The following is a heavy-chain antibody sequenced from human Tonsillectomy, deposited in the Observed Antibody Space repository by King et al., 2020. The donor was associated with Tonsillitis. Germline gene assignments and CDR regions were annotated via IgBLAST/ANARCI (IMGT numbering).Heavy chain of an antibody. J-gene: IGHJ4*02. CDR3: MRHQGFG. Sequence: VQLVESGGGLVQPGESLRLSCAASGFSFSSYYMHWVRQAPGKGPVWVSRISGDGSVTSYADSVQGRFTLPRDNTKKPMYLKMNSLRDKDTAVYYCMRHQGFGGGQGTLVSVSS. CDR1: GFSFSSYY. CDR2: ISGDGSVT. D-gene: IGHD3-16*01. V-gene: IGHV3-74*01.